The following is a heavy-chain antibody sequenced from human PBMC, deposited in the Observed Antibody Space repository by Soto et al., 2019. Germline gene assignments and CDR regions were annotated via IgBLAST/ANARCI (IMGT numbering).Heavy chain of an antibody. CDR2: ISGSGGST. J-gene: IGHJ6*02. Sequence: GSLRLSCAASGFTFSSYAMSWVRQAPGKGLEWVSAISGSGGSTYYADSVKGRFTISRDNSKNTLYLQMNRLRAEDTAVYYCASHIVVVPAAILYYYYYYGMDVWGQGTTVTVSS. V-gene: IGHV3-23*01. CDR1: GFTFSSYA. D-gene: IGHD2-2*02. CDR3: ASHIVVVPAAILYYYYYYGMDV.